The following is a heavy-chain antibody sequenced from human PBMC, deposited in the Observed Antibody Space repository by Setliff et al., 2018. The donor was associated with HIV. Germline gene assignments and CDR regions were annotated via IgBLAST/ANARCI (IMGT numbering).Heavy chain of an antibody. D-gene: IGHD3-9*01. V-gene: IGHV1-18*01. CDR1: GYTFVSYG. J-gene: IGHJ4*02. CDR3: ARDGYFDWLLFDY. CDR2: ISANNGKT. Sequence: ASVKVSCKASGYTFVSYGISWMRQAPGQGLEWMGWISANNGKTKYAQKFQGRVTMTTDTSTFTAYMDLRSLKSDDTAVYYCARDGYFDWLLFDYWGQGTLVTVSS.